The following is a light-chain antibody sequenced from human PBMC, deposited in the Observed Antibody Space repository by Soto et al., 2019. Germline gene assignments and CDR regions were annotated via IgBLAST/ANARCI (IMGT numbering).Light chain of an antibody. CDR1: QGIYTN. J-gene: IGKJ1*01. CDR2: AAS. V-gene: IGKV1-9*01. Sequence: DIQLTQSPSFLSASVGDRVTITCRASQGIYTNFAWYPQKPGKVPKLLIYAASTLQSGVPSRFSGSGSGTEFTLTISSLQPEDFTTYYCQQLDSYPWTFGQGTRVEIK. CDR3: QQLDSYPWT.